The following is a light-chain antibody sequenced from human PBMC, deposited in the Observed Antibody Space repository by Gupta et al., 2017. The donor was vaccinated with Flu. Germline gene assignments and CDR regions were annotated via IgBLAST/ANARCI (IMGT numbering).Light chain of an antibody. CDR3: HQDDSYPWT. CDR2: KAS. CDR1: QSISGW. V-gene: IGKV1-5*03. J-gene: IGKJ1*01. Sequence: DIQMTQSPSTLSGFVGDRVTITCRASQSISGWLAWYQQKPGKAPKLLIFKASNLESGIPSRFSGSGSGTDFTLTFSSLQPDDFATYYCHQDDSYPWTFGQGTKVEVK.